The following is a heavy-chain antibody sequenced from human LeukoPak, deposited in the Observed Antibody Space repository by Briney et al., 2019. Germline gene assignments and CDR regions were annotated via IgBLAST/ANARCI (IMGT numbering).Heavy chain of an antibody. CDR3: AKAGPGGGLIVKVYYFDY. CDR2: ISSSSSYT. D-gene: IGHD3-16*02. Sequence: PGGSLRLSCAASGFTFSDYYMSWIRQAPGKGLEWVSYISSSSSYTNYADSVKGRFTISRDNAKNSLYLQMNSLRAEDTAVYYCAKAGPGGGLIVKVYYFDYWGQGTLVTVSS. V-gene: IGHV3-11*06. CDR1: GFTFSDYY. J-gene: IGHJ4*02.